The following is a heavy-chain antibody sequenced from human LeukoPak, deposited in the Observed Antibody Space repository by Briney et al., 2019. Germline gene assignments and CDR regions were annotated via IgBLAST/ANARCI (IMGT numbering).Heavy chain of an antibody. J-gene: IGHJ3*02. CDR3: ARDRGYSYGCDAFDI. V-gene: IGHV4-31*03. Sequence: SETLSLTCTVSGGSISRGSYYWSWIRPHPGKGLEYIGYIYYSGSIYYNPSLKSRVTISLDPSKNQFSLKLSSVTAADTAVYKCARDRGYSYGCDAFDIWGQGTMVTVSS. CDR2: IYYSGSI. CDR1: GGSISRGSYY. D-gene: IGHD5-18*01.